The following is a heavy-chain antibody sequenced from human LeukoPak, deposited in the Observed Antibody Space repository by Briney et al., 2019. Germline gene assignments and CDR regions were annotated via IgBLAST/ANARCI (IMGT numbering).Heavy chain of an antibody. V-gene: IGHV3-74*03. D-gene: IGHD2-2*03. J-gene: IGHJ4*02. CDR1: GFTFSSYW. CDR3: ARVDPKAPGDYS. CDR2: INSDGSST. Sequence: GGSLRLSCTASGFTFSSYWMHWVRQAPGKGLVWISRINSDGSSTKYADSVKGRFTISRDNAKNTLYVQMNNLRAEDTAVYYCARVDPKAPGDYSWGRGTLVTVSS.